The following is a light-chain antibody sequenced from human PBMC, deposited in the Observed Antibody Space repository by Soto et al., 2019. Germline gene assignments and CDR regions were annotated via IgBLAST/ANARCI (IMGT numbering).Light chain of an antibody. CDR1: QSVSSSY. Sequence: EIVLTQSPGTLSLSPGERATLSCRASQSVSSSYLAWYQQKPGQATRLLIYGASSRATGIPDRFSGSGSGTDFTLTISRLEHEAVAVYYCKQYGSSPPITFGQGTRLEIK. CDR3: KQYGSSPPIT. J-gene: IGKJ5*01. CDR2: GAS. V-gene: IGKV3-20*01.